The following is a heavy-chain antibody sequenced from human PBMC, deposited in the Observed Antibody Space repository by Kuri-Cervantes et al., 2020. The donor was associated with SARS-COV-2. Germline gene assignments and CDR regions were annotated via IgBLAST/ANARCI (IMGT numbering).Heavy chain of an antibody. CDR3: TRYDFWSGYYMDV. CDR2: IRSKAYGGTT. J-gene: IGHJ6*03. D-gene: IGHD3-3*01. V-gene: IGHV3-49*04. Sequence: GESLKISCTASGFTFGDYAMSWVRQAPGKGLEWVGLIRSKAYGGTTEYAASVKGRFTISRDDSKSIAYLQMNSLKTEDTAVYYCTRYDFWSGYYMDVWGKGTTVTVSS. CDR1: GFTFGDYA.